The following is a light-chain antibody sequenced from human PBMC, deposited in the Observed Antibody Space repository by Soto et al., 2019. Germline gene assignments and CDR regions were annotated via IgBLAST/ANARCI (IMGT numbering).Light chain of an antibody. Sequence: EIVTTQSPATVSVSPGEGVTLWVMASQSVSSNLAWYQQNPGQAPRLLIYGASTRATGIPARFSGSGSGTEFTLTISSLQSEDFAVYYCQQYNVWPPLFGQGTRLEIK. J-gene: IGKJ5*01. V-gene: IGKV3-15*01. CDR1: QSVSSN. CDR2: GAS. CDR3: QQYNVWPPL.